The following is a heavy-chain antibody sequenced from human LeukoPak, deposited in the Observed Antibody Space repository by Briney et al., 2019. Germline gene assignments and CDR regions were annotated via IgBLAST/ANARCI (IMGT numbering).Heavy chain of an antibody. CDR2: IYHSGTT. CDR3: AKVTVPGYFDY. Sequence: SETLSLTCTVSGGSISSSSYYWGWIRQPPGKGLEWIGSIYHSGTTYYNPSLKSRVTISLDTSKNQFSLKLNSVTAADTAVYYCAKVTVPGYFDYWGQGTLVTVSS. D-gene: IGHD2-2*01. J-gene: IGHJ4*02. V-gene: IGHV4-39*07. CDR1: GGSISSSSYY.